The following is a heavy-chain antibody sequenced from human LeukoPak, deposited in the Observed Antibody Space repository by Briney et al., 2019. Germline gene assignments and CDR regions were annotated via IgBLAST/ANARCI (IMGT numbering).Heavy chain of an antibody. D-gene: IGHD6-6*01. CDR1: GDSISTYY. CDR3: ARAFSSSSFYFNY. V-gene: IGHV4-59*01. Sequence: SETLSLTFTVSGDSISTYYWNWIRQPPGKGLEWIGYIYHSGSTNYNPSLKSRVTISVDTSKNQFSLKLSSVTAADTAVYYCARAFSSSSFYFNYWGQGTLVTVSS. J-gene: IGHJ4*02. CDR2: IYHSGST.